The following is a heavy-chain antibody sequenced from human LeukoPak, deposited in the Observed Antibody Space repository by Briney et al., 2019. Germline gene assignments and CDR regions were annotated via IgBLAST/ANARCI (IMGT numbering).Heavy chain of an antibody. V-gene: IGHV4-31*03. CDR2: IYYSGST. CDR3: ARVLPHRHLRYGYYGRRGYAFDI. Sequence: ASETLSLTCTVSGGSISSGGYYWSWILQHPGKGLEWIGYIYYSGSTYYNPSLKSRIIISVDTSKNQFSLKLSSVTAADTAVYYCARVLPHRHLRYGYYGRRGYAFDIWGQGTMVTVSS. CDR1: GGSISSGGYY. J-gene: IGHJ3*02. D-gene: IGHD4-17*01.